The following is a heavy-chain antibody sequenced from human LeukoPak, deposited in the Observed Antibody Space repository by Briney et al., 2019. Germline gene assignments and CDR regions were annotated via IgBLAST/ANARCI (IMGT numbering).Heavy chain of an antibody. J-gene: IGHJ4*02. D-gene: IGHD1-26*01. CDR1: GFTFSSYA. CDR3: ARARIVGATMLDY. V-gene: IGHV3-30*04. CDR2: ISYDGSNK. Sequence: GGSLRLSCAASGFTFSSYAMHWVRQAPGKGLEWVAVISYDGSNKYYADSVKGRFTISRDNSKNTLYLQMNSLRAEDTAVYYCARARIVGATMLDYWGQGTLVTVSS.